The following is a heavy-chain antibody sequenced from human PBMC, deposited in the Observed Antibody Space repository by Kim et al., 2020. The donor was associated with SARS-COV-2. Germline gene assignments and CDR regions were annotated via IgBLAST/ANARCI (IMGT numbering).Heavy chain of an antibody. CDR1: GYTFTGYY. CDR2: INPNSGGT. CDR3: ARDRIPDYGDYVGVEDAFDI. D-gene: IGHD4-17*01. Sequence: ASVKVSCKASGYTFTGYYMHWVRQAPGQGFEWMGRINPNSGGTNYAQKFQGRVTMTRDTSISTAYMELSRLRSDDTAVYYCARDRIPDYGDYVGVEDAFDIWGQGTMVTVSS. J-gene: IGHJ3*02. V-gene: IGHV1-2*06.